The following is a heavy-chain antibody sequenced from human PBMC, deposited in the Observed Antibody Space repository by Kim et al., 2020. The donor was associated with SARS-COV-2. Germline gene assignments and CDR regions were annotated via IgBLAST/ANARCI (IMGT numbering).Heavy chain of an antibody. CDR1: GFTFSSYS. V-gene: IGHV3-21*01. J-gene: IGHJ3*02. CDR3: ARDLDGYSYGQNDAFDI. CDR2: ISSSSSYI. D-gene: IGHD5-18*01. Sequence: GGSLRLSCAASGFTFSSYSMNWVRQAPGKGLEWVSSISSSSSYIYYADSVKGRFTISRDNAKNSLYLQMNSLRAEDTAVYYCARDLDGYSYGQNDAFDIWGQGTMVTVSS.